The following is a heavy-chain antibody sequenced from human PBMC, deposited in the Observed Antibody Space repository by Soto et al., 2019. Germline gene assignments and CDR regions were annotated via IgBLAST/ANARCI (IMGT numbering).Heavy chain of an antibody. CDR1: GGSISSGDYC. V-gene: IGHV4-30-4*01. J-gene: IGHJ5*02. D-gene: IGHD3-3*01. CDR2: IYYSGST. CDR3: AIYNYDFWSGYLNWFDP. Sequence: SETLSLTCTVSGGSISSGDYCWSWIRQPPGKGLEWIGYIYYSGSTYYNLSLKSRVTISVDTSKNQFSLKLSSVTAADTAVYYCAIYNYDFWSGYLNWFDPWGQGTLVTVSS.